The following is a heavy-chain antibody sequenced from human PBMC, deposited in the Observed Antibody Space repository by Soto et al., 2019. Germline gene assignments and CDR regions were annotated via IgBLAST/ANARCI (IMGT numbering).Heavy chain of an antibody. V-gene: IGHV1-69*13. CDR3: ARYQNYDFWSGFSAASRYGMDV. CDR1: GSTFSSYA. Sequence: ASVKVSCKASGSTFSSYAISWVRQAPGQGLEWMGGIIPIFGTANYAQKFQGRVTITADESTSTAYMELSSLRSEDTAVYYCARYQNYDFWSGFSAASRYGMDVWGQGTTVTVSS. D-gene: IGHD3-3*01. CDR2: IIPIFGTA. J-gene: IGHJ6*02.